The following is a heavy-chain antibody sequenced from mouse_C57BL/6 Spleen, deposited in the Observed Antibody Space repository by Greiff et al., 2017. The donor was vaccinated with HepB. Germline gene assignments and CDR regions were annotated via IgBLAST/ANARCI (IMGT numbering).Heavy chain of an antibody. CDR3: ARGPTIDY. Sequence: VQLQQSGGGLVKPGGSLKLSCAASGFTFSDYGMHWVRQAPEKGLEWVAYISSGSSTIYYADTVKGRFTISRDNAKNTLFLQMTSLRSEDTAMYYCARGPTIDYWGQGTTLTVSS. CDR2: ISSGSSTI. J-gene: IGHJ2*01. CDR1: GFTFSDYG. V-gene: IGHV5-17*01.